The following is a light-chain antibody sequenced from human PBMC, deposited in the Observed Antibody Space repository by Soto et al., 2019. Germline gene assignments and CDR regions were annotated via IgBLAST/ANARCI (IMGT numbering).Light chain of an antibody. V-gene: IGKV3-20*01. CDR3: QHYGSSPYT. CDR2: GAS. Sequence: EVVLTQSSGTLSFSPGERATLSCRASQSVSSNYLAWYQQKPGQAPRPLIYGASSRATGIPDRFSGSGSGTDYTLTISRLEPGDFAVYYCQHYGSSPYTLGRGNKHEIK. CDR1: QSVSSNY. J-gene: IGKJ2*01.